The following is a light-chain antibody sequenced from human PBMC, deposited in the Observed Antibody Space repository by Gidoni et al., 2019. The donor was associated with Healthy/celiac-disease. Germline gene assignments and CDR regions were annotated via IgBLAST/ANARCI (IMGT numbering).Light chain of an antibody. Sequence: EIVLTQSPATLSLSPGERATLPCRASQSVSSYLAWYQQKPGQAPMLLIYDASNRATGIPARFSGSGSGTDFTLTISSLEPEDFAVYYCQQRSNWPSFGQGTRLEIK. V-gene: IGKV3-11*01. CDR2: DAS. J-gene: IGKJ5*01. CDR3: QQRSNWPS. CDR1: QSVSSY.